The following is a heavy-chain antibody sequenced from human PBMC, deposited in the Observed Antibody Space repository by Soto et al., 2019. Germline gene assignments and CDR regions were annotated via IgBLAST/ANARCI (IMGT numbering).Heavy chain of an antibody. V-gene: IGHV3-7*03. CDR2: INQDGSEK. Sequence: PGGSLRLSCEASGVTFSKYWMSWVRQAPGKGLEWVANINQDGSEKYYVDPVKGRFTISRDNAKKSVYLQMNSLRVEDMAVYYCATSWDYWGQGTLVTVSS. J-gene: IGHJ4*02. CDR3: ATSWDY. CDR1: GVTFSKYW.